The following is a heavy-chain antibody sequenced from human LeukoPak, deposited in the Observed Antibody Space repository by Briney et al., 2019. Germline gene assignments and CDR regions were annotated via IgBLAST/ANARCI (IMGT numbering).Heavy chain of an antibody. D-gene: IGHD5-12*01. CDR3: AKEGRGYSGYDTGVVTT. V-gene: IGHV3-23*01. Sequence: GGSLGLSCAASGFTFSSYAMSWVRQAPGKGLDWVPAISGSGGSTHYADSVKGRFTISRDNSKNTLYLQMNSLGAEDTAVYYCAKEGRGYSGYDTGVVTTWGQGTLVTVSS. J-gene: IGHJ5*02. CDR1: GFTFSSYA. CDR2: ISGSGGST.